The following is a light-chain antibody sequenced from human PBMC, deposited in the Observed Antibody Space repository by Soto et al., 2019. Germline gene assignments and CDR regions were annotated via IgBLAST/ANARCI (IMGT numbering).Light chain of an antibody. CDR2: RNN. CDR1: SSNIGSNY. CDR3: AAWDDSLSALV. Sequence: QSVLTQPPSASGTHGQRVTISCSGSSSNIGSNYVYWYQQLPGTAPKLLIYRNNQRPSGVPDRFSGSKSGTSAYLAISGLRSEDEADYYCAAWDDSLSALVFGGGTKLTVL. J-gene: IGLJ2*01. V-gene: IGLV1-47*01.